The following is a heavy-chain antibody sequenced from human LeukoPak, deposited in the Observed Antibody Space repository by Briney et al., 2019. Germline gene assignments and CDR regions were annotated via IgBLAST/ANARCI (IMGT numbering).Heavy chain of an antibody. CDR2: IIPIFGTA. D-gene: IGHD2-2*02. J-gene: IGHJ6*03. CDR3: ASTLLTGYCSSTSCYRSYYYYYMDV. Sequence: ASVKVSCKASGGTFSSYAISWVRQAPGQGLEWMGGIIPIFGTANYAQKFQGRVTITTDESTSTAYMKLSSLRSEDTAVYYCASTLLTGYCSSTSCYRSYYYYYMDVWGKGTTVTVSS. CDR1: GGTFSSYA. V-gene: IGHV1-69*05.